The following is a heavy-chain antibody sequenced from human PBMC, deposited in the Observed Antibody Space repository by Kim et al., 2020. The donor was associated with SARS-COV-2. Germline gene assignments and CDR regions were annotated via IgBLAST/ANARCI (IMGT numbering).Heavy chain of an antibody. CDR3: ARGPKYYYYGMDV. Sequence: YAQKFQGRGTITADESTSTAYMELSSLRSEDTAAYYCARGPKYYYYGMDVWGQGTTVTVSS. J-gene: IGHJ6*02. V-gene: IGHV1-69*01.